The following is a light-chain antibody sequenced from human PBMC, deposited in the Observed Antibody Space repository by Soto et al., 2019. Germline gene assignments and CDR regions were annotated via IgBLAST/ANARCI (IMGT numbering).Light chain of an antibody. CDR2: DAS. CDR1: QSISSW. CDR3: QQYNSYWT. Sequence: DIQMTQSPSTLSASVGDRVTITCRASQSISSWLAWYQQKPGKAPKLLIYDASSLESGVPSRFSGSGSGTEFTLTISSLQPDDFATYYGQQYNSYWTVGQGTKVEIK. V-gene: IGKV1-5*01. J-gene: IGKJ1*01.